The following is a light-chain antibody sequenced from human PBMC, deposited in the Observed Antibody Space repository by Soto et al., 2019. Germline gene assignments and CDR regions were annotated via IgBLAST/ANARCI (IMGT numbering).Light chain of an antibody. J-gene: IGLJ2*01. CDR2: SNN. CDR3: ATWDDTLNGVV. Sequence: QSVLTQPPSASGTPGQRVTMSCSGSSSNIGSNTVNWYHQLPGTTPKLLVFSNNQRPSGVPDRFSGSKSGTSASLAISGLQSDDEADYYCATWDDTLNGVVFGGGTKLTVL. V-gene: IGLV1-44*01. CDR1: SSNIGSNT.